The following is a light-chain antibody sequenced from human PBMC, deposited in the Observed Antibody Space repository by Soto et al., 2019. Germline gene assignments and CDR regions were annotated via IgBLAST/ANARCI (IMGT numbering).Light chain of an antibody. CDR3: QQYNSYSRT. J-gene: IGKJ1*01. Sequence: DIKMTQSPSTLSASVGGTVTIASRASQSISSWLAWYQQKPGKAPKIMIYKASSLESGVPSRFSGSGSGTECTLTISSLQPDDFATYYCQQYNSYSRTLGQGTKVDIK. V-gene: IGKV1-5*03. CDR2: KAS. CDR1: QSISSW.